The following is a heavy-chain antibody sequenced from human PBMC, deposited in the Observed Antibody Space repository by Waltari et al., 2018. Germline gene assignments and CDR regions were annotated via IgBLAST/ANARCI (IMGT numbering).Heavy chain of an antibody. CDR1: GFTFSSYN. CDR3: ARDRVSYSSTTLDP. V-gene: IGHV3-21*01. D-gene: IGHD6-19*01. CDR2: ITTSSSSL. J-gene: IGHJ5*02. Sequence: EVQLVESGGGLVKPGGSLRLSCAASGFTFSSYNMNWVRQAPGKGLEWVSSITTSSSSLYYADSGKGRFTISRDNAKSSLYLQMNSLRAEDTAVYYCARDRVSYSSTTLDPWGQGTLVTVSS.